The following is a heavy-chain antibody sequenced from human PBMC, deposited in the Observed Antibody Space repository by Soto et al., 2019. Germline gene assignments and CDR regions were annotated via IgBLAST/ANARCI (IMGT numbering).Heavy chain of an antibody. Sequence: PSETLSLTCAVYGGSFSGYYWSWIRQPPGKGLEWIGEINHSGSTNFNPSLKSRVTISVDTSKNQFSLKLSSVTAADTAVYYCARGPAAYAVLRYFDWLPIWFVPLGQGTLVTVSS. D-gene: IGHD3-9*01. CDR3: ARGPAAYAVLRYFDWLPIWFVP. J-gene: IGHJ5*02. CDR2: INHSGST. CDR1: GGSFSGYY. V-gene: IGHV4-34*01.